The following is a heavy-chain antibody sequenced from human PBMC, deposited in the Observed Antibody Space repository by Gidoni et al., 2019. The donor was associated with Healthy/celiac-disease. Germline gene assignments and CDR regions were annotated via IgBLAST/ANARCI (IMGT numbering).Heavy chain of an antibody. V-gene: IGHV1-69*06. Sequence: QVQLVQSGAEVKKPGSSVKVSCKASGGTFSSYAISWVRQDPGQGLEWMGGIIPIFGTANDAQKFQGRVTITADKSTSTAYMELSSLRSEDTAVYYCARGLVVRYFDWLLPDYWGQGTLVTVSS. J-gene: IGHJ4*02. D-gene: IGHD3-9*01. CDR2: IIPIFGTA. CDR3: ARGLVVRYFDWLLPDY. CDR1: GGTFSSYA.